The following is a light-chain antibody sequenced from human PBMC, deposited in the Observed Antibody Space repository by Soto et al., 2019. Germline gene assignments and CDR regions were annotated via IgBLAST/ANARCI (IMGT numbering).Light chain of an antibody. CDR1: SSDVGYYNY. Sequence: QPVLTQPRSVSGSPGQSVTISCTGTSSDVGYYNYVSWYQQYPGKAPKLMIYDVSGRPSGVPDRFSGSKSGNTASLTISGLQAEDEAYYYCCSYSGSDTLVFGGGTKLTVL. J-gene: IGLJ2*01. V-gene: IGLV2-11*01. CDR2: DVS. CDR3: CSYSGSDTLV.